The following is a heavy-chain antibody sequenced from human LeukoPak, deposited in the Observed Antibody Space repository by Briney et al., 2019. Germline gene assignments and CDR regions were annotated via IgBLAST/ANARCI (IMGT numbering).Heavy chain of an antibody. CDR2: ISYNGST. CDR1: GDSISNHY. CDR3: ARDSYYGSASSHLDY. V-gene: IGHV4-59*11. Sequence: SETLSLTCTVSGDSISNHYWSWIRQSPGMGLVWIGYISYNGSTSYNPSLRSRVTTSGDTSKNHFSLKLSSVTAADTALYYCARDSYYGSASSHLDYWGQGTLVTVSS. D-gene: IGHD3-10*01. J-gene: IGHJ4*02.